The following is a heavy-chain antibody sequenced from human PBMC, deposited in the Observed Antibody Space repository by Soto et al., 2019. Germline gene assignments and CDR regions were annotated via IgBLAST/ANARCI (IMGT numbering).Heavy chain of an antibody. D-gene: IGHD6-6*01. CDR2: VNPGGGST. J-gene: IGHJ4*02. CDR1: RYTFTTYY. V-gene: IGHV1-46*01. Sequence: GASVKVSCKASRYTFTTYYMHWVRQTPGQGLEWMGIVNPGGGSTTYAQKFQGRVTMTRDTSTSTVYMELSSLRSEDTAVYYCAGVSSSFDHWGQGTLVTLSS. CDR3: AGVSSSFDH.